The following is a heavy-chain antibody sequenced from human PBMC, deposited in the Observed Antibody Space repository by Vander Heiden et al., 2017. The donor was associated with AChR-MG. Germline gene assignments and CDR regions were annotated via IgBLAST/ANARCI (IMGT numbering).Heavy chain of an antibody. CDR3: AGDPLNRRVPHYYFDF. Sequence: QVLLVQPGPEDTKPRAPARDPSVILGYTTITHATHWARPAPRNSREYLEYISPGTGNARYSQKFQGTLSITRDIAANTAYMELSSLTSDDTAVYYWAGDPLNRRVPHYYFDFWGQVTLVTVS. D-gene: IGHD3-10*01. V-gene: IGHV1-3*05. CDR1: GYTTITHA. CDR2: ISPGTGNA. J-gene: IGHJ4*02.